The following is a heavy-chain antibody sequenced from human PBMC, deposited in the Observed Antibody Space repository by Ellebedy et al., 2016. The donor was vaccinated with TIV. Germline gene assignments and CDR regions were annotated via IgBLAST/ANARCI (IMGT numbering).Heavy chain of an antibody. CDR2: INPNSGGT. CDR1: GYTFTGYY. CDR3: ARESPARGGGIVATIYY. J-gene: IGHJ4*02. Sequence: AASVKVSCKASGYTFTGYYMHWVRQAPGQGLEWMGWINPNSGGTNYAQKFQGRVTMTRDTSISTAYMELSRLRSDDTAVYYCARESPARGGGIVATIYYWGQGTLVTVSS. D-gene: IGHD5-12*01. V-gene: IGHV1-2*02.